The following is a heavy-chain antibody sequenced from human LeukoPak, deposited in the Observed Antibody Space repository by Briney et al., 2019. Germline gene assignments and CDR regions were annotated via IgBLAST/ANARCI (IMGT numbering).Heavy chain of an antibody. CDR3: ARDGRVVVTAKGPPWFDP. CDR2: IYHSGST. J-gene: IGHJ5*02. V-gene: IGHV4-38-2*02. CDR1: GYSISSGYY. Sequence: SETLSLTCTVSGYSISSGYYWGWIRQPPGKGLEWIGSIYHSGSTYYNPSLKSRVTISVDTSKNQFSLKLSSVTAADTAVYYCARDGRVVVTAKGPPWFDPWGQGTLVTVSS. D-gene: IGHD2-21*02.